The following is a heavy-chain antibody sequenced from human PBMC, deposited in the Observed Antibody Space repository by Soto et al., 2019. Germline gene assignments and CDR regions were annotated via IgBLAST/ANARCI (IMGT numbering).Heavy chain of an antibody. J-gene: IGHJ5*02. CDR2: INHSGST. V-gene: IGHV4-34*01. CDR3: ARGRSTPVVTAAPNWFDP. Sequence: SETLSLTCAVYGGSFSDYYWSWIRQPPGKGLEWIGQINHSGSTNYSPSLKSRVTISVDTSKNQFSLKLSSVTAADTAVYYCARGRSTPVVTAAPNWFDPWGQGSLITV. CDR1: GGSFSDYY. D-gene: IGHD2-2*01.